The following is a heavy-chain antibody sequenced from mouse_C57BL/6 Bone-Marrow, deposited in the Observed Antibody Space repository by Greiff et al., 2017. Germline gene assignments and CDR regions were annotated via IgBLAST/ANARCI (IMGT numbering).Heavy chain of an antibody. CDR2: IDPSDSYT. D-gene: IGHD1-1*01. J-gene: IGHJ1*03. CDR3: AREEGLLLGGYFDV. V-gene: IGHV1-69*01. Sequence: VQLQQPGAELVMPGASVKLSCKASGYTFTSYWMHWVKQRPGQGLEWIGEIDPSDSYTNYNQKFKGKSTLTVDKSSSTAYMQISSLTSEDSAVYYCAREEGLLLGGYFDVWGTGTTVTVSS. CDR1: GYTFTSYW.